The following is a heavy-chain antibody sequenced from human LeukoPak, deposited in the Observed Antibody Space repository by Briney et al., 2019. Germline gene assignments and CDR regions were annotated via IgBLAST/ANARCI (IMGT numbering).Heavy chain of an antibody. CDR3: ARGSRGVRGVIIRYYYYGMDV. J-gene: IGHJ6*02. CDR2: IIPIFGTA. V-gene: IGHV1-69*05. CDR1: GGTFSSYA. Sequence: GASVKVSCKASGGTFSSYAISWVRQAPGQGLEWMGGIIPIFGTANYAQKFQGRVTITTDESTSTAYMELSSLRSEDTAVYYCARGSRGVRGVIIRYYYYGMDVWGQGTTVTVSS. D-gene: IGHD3-10*01.